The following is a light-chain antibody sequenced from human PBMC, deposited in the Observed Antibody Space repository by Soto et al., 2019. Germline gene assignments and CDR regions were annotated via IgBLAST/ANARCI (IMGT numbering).Light chain of an antibody. CDR3: QQYNSPYT. Sequence: DIQMTQSPSTLSASVGDRVTITCRASQSISSWLAWYQQKPGKAHKLLIYDASSLESGVPSRFSGSGSGTEFTLTISSLQPDDFATYYCQQYNSPYTCGQGTKLEIK. CDR1: QSISSW. CDR2: DAS. J-gene: IGKJ2*01. V-gene: IGKV1-5*01.